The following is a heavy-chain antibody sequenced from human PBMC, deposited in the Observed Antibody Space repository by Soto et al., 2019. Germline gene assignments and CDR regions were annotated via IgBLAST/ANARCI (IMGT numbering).Heavy chain of an antibody. D-gene: IGHD1-20*01. CDR1: GFTFSSRA. V-gene: IGHV3-23*01. J-gene: IGHJ4*02. CDR2: IIVSDGRT. Sequence: GGSLRLSCAASGFTFSSRAMSWVRQAPGKGLEWVSIIIVSDGRTYYADSVKGRFTISRDISKDTLYLQMNSLRAEDTAVYYCARWVTGDNSPFDYWGQGTLVTVSS. CDR3: ARWVTGDNSPFDY.